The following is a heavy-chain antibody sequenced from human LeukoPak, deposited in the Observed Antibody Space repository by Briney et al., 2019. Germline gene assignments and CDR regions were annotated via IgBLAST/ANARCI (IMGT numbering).Heavy chain of an antibody. V-gene: IGHV3-21*01. D-gene: IGHD3-10*01. CDR2: ISSSSSYI. CDR1: GFTFSSYS. CDR3: AKTRGVGSGTYYFDY. J-gene: IGHJ4*02. Sequence: GGSLRLSCAASGFTFSSYSMNWVRQAPGKGLEWVSSISSSSSYIYYADSVKGRFTISRDNAKNSLYLQMDSLRAEDTAVYYCAKTRGVGSGTYYFDYWGQGTLVTVSS.